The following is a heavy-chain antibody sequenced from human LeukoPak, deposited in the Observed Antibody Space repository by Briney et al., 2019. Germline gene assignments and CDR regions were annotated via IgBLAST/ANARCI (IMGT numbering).Heavy chain of an antibody. V-gene: IGHV4-59*01. CDR2: IYYTGTT. CDR3: ARLNRLQCFAYLDYYYHAMDV. Sequence: SETLSLTCSVSGDSISGYYWSWVRQPPGRGLEWIGYIYYTGTTKYDPSLESRVTMSVDTSKNQFSLRLSSVTAADTATYYCARLNRLQCFAYLDYYYHAMDVWGKGTTVTVSS. D-gene: IGHD3-9*01. J-gene: IGHJ6*04. CDR1: GDSISGYY.